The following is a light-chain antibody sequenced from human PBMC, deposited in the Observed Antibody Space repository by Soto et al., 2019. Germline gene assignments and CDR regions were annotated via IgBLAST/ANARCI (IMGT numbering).Light chain of an antibody. V-gene: IGKV1D-16*01. CDR3: QQYNIYPLT. J-gene: IGKJ4*01. Sequence: DDQMTQSPSSLSASVGDRVTITCRASQDINSYLAWYQQKPGNAPKSLIYAASSLQTGVPSRFSGSESGTDFTLTISNLQPEDSATYYCQQYNIYPLTFGGGTKVEIK. CDR1: QDINSY. CDR2: AAS.